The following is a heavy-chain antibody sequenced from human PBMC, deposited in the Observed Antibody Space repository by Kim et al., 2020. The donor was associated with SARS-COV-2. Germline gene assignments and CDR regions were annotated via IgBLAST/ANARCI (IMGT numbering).Heavy chain of an antibody. Sequence: GGSLRLSCAASGFTFSSYWMSWVRQAPGKGLEWVANIKQDGSEKYYVDSVKGRFTISRDNAKNSLYLQMNSLRAEDTAVYYCARWGGSYDYYYYYGKDVWGQGTAVTVSS. D-gene: IGHD1-26*01. J-gene: IGHJ6*02. CDR3: ARWGGSYDYYYYYGKDV. CDR2: IKQDGSEK. CDR1: GFTFSSYW. V-gene: IGHV3-7*03.